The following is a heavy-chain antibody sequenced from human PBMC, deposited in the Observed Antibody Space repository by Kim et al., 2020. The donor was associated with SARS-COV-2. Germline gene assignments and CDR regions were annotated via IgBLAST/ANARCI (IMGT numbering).Heavy chain of an antibody. CDR1: GFTFSSYA. CDR2: ISDSGGGA. Sequence: GGSLRLSCAASGFTFSSYAMSWVRQAPGQGLEWVSVISDSGGGAYYADSVKGRFTISRDNSKNTLYLQMNSLRAEDAAVYYCAKVDHPSSGTCGGDCFFDYWGQGTLVTVSS. D-gene: IGHD2-21*02. J-gene: IGHJ4*02. CDR3: AKVDHPSSGTCGGDCFFDY. V-gene: IGHV3-23*01.